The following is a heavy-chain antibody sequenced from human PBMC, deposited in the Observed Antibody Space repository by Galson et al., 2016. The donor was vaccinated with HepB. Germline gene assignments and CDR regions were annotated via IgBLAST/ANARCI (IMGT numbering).Heavy chain of an antibody. J-gene: IGHJ4*02. D-gene: IGHD2-15*01. V-gene: IGHV3-33*01. Sequence: SLRLSCAASGFTFSRFGLHWVRQAPGKGLEWVAVIWYDGSDKYYADSVKGRFTISRDNSKNTLFLQMNSLRADDTAVYFCAREKEGCRVGSCYSDFDYWGQGTLVTVAS. CDR1: GFTFSRFG. CDR2: IWYDGSDK. CDR3: AREKEGCRVGSCYSDFDY.